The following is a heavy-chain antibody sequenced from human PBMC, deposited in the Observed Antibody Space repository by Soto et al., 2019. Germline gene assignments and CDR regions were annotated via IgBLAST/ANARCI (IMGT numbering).Heavy chain of an antibody. CDR1: GDSISAYS. J-gene: IGHJ4*02. CDR3: AREGNLGRWLQPLDF. Sequence: QVLLQVSAPGLVKPSETLSLTCTVSGDSISAYSWSWVRQPPGKGLEWIGNIHYNGNTKYNPSLKSRVSMSVDTSKNQFSLRLISVTAADTAKYFCAREGNLGRWLQPLDFWGQGTLVTVSS. D-gene: IGHD5-12*01. CDR2: IHYNGNT. V-gene: IGHV4-59*01.